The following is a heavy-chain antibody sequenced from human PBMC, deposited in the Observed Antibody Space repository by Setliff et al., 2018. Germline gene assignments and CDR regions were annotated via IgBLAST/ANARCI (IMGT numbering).Heavy chain of an antibody. Sequence: SETLSLTCTVSVGSISSSNYYWGWIRQPPGKGLELIGSIYYSGSTYYNPSLKSRVTISVDTSKNQFSLKLSSVTAADTAVYYCARPHNSGWLPDAFDIWGQGTMVTVSS. D-gene: IGHD6-19*01. CDR1: VGSISSSNYY. V-gene: IGHV4-39*01. J-gene: IGHJ3*02. CDR2: IYYSGST. CDR3: ARPHNSGWLPDAFDI.